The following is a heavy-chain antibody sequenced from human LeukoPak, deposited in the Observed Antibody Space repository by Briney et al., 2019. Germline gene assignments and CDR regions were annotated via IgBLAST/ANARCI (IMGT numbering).Heavy chain of an antibody. CDR1: GYSFTSYY. Sequence: GESLKISCKGSGYSFTSYYMHWVRQAPGQGLEWMGWINPNSGGTNYAQKFQGRVTMTRDTSISTAYMELSRLRSDDTAVYYCARITQYEGFQYYYYYYGMDVWGQGTTVTVSS. D-gene: IGHD1-20*01. V-gene: IGHV1-2*02. CDR2: INPNSGGT. J-gene: IGHJ6*02. CDR3: ARITQYEGFQYYYYYYGMDV.